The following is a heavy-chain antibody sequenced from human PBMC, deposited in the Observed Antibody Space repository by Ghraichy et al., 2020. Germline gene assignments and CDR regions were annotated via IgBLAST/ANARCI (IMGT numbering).Heavy chain of an antibody. J-gene: IGHJ4*02. CDR3: AREPRKFYDSSGYYDY. CDR2: IIPIFGTA. CDR1: GGTFSSYA. Sequence: SVKVSCKASGGTFSSYAISWVRQAPGQGLEWMGGIIPIFGTANYAQKFQGRVTITADESTSTAYMELSSLRSEDTAVYYCAREPRKFYDSSGYYDYWGQGTLVTVSS. V-gene: IGHV1-69*13. D-gene: IGHD3-22*01.